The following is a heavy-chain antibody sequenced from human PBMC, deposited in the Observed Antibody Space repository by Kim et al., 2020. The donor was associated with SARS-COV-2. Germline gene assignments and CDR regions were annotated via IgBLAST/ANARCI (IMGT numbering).Heavy chain of an antibody. CDR2: ISHDGTSS. CDR3: AKDVWDYSGMDV. D-gene: IGHD1-26*01. Sequence: GGSLRLSCVASGFSFSCCAMTWVRQVPGKGPEWVSSISHDGTSSHYATSVRGRFTISRDDSKNTLYLQLNSLRGEDTALYYCAKDVWDYSGMDVWGQGTT. V-gene: IGHV3-23*01. CDR1: GFSFSCCA. J-gene: IGHJ6*02.